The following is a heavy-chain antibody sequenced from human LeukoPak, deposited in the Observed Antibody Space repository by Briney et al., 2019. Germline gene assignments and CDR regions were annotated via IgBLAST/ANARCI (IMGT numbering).Heavy chain of an antibody. Sequence: ASVKVSCKASGYTFTSYGISWVRQAPGQGLEWMGWISAYNGNTNYAQKLQGRVTMTTDTSTSTAYMELRSLRSDDTAVYYCARVARDYDSSGYAFDIWGQGTMVTVSS. CDR3: ARVARDYDSSGYAFDI. V-gene: IGHV1-18*01. CDR2: ISAYNGNT. J-gene: IGHJ3*02. CDR1: GYTFTSYG. D-gene: IGHD3-22*01.